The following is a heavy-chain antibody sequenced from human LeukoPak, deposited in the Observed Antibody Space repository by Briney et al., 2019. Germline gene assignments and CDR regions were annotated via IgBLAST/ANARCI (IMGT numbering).Heavy chain of an antibody. J-gene: IGHJ6*04. CDR3: AKDHAVPTVFYYTGRDV. Sequence: GGSLRLSCAASGFTYSSYGMHWVRQAPGKGLEWVAVISYDGSNKYYADSVKGRFTISRDNSKNTLYLQMNSLRAEDTAVYYYAKDHAVPTVFYYTGRDVWGKGTTVTVPS. V-gene: IGHV3-30*18. CDR2: ISYDGSNK. CDR1: GFTYSSYG. D-gene: IGHD4-17*01.